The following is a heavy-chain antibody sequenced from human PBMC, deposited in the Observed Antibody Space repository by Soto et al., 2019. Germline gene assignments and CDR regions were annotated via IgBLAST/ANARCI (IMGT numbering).Heavy chain of an antibody. D-gene: IGHD2-2*01. CDR1: GFTFTSSA. CDR2: IVVGSGNT. Sequence: QMQLVQSGPEVKKPGTSVKVSCKASGFTFTSSAMQWVRQARGQRLEWIGWIVVGSGNTNYAQKFQERVTITRDMSTSTAYMELSSLRSEDTAVYYCAAIKYDCSSTSCRSYFDYWGQGTLVTVSS. V-gene: IGHV1-58*02. J-gene: IGHJ4*02. CDR3: AAIKYDCSSTSCRSYFDY.